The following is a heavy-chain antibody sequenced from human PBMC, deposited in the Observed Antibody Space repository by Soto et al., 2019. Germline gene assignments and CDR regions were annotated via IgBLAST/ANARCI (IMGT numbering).Heavy chain of an antibody. V-gene: IGHV3-33*01. CDR3: ASAYRGSYYGGSDYYYYYGMDV. D-gene: IGHD1-26*01. Sequence: QVQLVESGGGVVQPGRSLRLSCAASGFTFSSYGMHWVRQAPGKGLEWVAVIWYDGSNKYYADSVKGRFTISRDNSKNRLYLQMNSLRAEDTAVEYCASAYRGSYYGGSDYYYYYGMDVWGQGTTVTVSS. CDR1: GFTFSSYG. J-gene: IGHJ6*02. CDR2: IWYDGSNK.